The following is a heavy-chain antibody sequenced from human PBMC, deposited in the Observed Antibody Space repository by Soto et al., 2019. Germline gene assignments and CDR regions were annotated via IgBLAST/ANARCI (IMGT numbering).Heavy chain of an antibody. CDR1: GFSLSNAGLG. D-gene: IGHD6-13*01. CDR2: IFSNDEK. Sequence: GPTLVNPTETLTXTCTVSGFSLSNAGLGVSWIRHPPGKALEWLAHIFSNDEKSYSTSLKSRLTISKDTSKSQVVLTMTNMDPVDTATYYCASTYSTSWYWFDPWGQGTLVTVSS. V-gene: IGHV2-26*04. J-gene: IGHJ5*02. CDR3: ASTYSTSWYWFDP.